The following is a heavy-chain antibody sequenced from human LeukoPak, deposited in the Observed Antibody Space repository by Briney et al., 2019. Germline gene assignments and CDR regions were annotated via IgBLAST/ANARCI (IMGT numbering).Heavy chain of an antibody. V-gene: IGHV3-23*01. Sequence: GGSLRLSCAASGFTFSSYAMSWVRQAPGKGLEWVSAISGSGGSTYYADSVKGRFTISRDNSKNTLYLQMNSLRAEDTAVYYCAKDLPYYDILTGYSDYWGQGTLVTVSS. CDR2: ISGSGGST. D-gene: IGHD3-9*01. CDR1: GFTFSSYA. J-gene: IGHJ4*02. CDR3: AKDLPYYDILTGYSDY.